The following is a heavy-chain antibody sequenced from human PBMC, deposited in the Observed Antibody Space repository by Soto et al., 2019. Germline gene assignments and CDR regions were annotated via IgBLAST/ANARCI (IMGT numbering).Heavy chain of an antibody. CDR2: ISGTGGST. Sequence: PGGSPRLSCAASGFTFYNYAMNWVRQAPGKGLEWVATISGTGGSTYYADSVKGRFTISRDNSKNTLYLQMNSLRVEDTAVYYCAKDRLGGNFDYWGQGTRSPSPQ. CDR1: GFTFYNYA. J-gene: IGHJ4*02. V-gene: IGHV3-23*01. CDR3: AKDRLGGNFDY.